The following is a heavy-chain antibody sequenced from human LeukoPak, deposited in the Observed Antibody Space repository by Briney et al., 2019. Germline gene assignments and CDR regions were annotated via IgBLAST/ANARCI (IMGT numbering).Heavy chain of an antibody. CDR3: ATWPGAWYGEDS. V-gene: IGHV3-23*01. CDR2: ISGSGGST. J-gene: IGHJ4*02. D-gene: IGHD3-10*01. Sequence: GGSLRLSCAASGFTFSSYAMSWVRQAPGKGLEWVSAISGSGGSTYYADSVKGRFTISRDNSKNTLYLQMNNLRAEDTAVYYCATWPGAWYGEDSWGQGTLVTVSS. CDR1: GFTFSSYA.